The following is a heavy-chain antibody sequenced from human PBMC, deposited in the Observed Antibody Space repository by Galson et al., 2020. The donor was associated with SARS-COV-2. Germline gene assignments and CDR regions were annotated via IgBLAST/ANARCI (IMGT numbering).Heavy chain of an antibody. Sequence: GGSLRLSCAASGFTFSSYSMNWVRQAPGKGLEWVSYISSSSSTIYYADSVKGRFTISRDNAKNSLYLQMNSLRDEDTAVYYCAGPFDYYDSSGYYPWVYGMDVWGQGTTVTVSS. D-gene: IGHD3-22*01. CDR1: GFTFSSYS. CDR3: AGPFDYYDSSGYYPWVYGMDV. CDR2: ISSSSSTI. J-gene: IGHJ6*02. V-gene: IGHV3-48*02.